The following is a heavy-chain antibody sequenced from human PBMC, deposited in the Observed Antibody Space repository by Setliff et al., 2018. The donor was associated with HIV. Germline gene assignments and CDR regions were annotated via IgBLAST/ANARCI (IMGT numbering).Heavy chain of an antibody. CDR1: GGSISSGRYY. Sequence: SETLSLTSTVSGGSISSGRYYWSWMRQPAGKGLEWIGHIYTSGSTNYNPSLKSRVTISVDTSKNQFSLKLSSVTAADTAVYYCARAPGAYYYDSSGYPIGIRFDYWGQGTLVTVSS. V-gene: IGHV4-61*09. J-gene: IGHJ4*02. CDR2: IYTSGST. CDR3: ARAPGAYYYDSSGYPIGIRFDY. D-gene: IGHD3-22*01.